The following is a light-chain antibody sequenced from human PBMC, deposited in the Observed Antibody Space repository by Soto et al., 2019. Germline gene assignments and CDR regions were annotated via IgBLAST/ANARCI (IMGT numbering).Light chain of an antibody. CDR3: QQYNNWPPPIT. CDR2: GAS. CDR1: QRVSTN. V-gene: IGKV3-15*01. Sequence: EIVMTQSPATLSVSPGEKATFSCRASQRVSTNLAWYQQKPGQAPRLLIYGASTRATGIPARFSGSGSGTEFTLTISSLQSEDFAVYYCQQYNNWPPPITFGQGTRLEIK. J-gene: IGKJ5*01.